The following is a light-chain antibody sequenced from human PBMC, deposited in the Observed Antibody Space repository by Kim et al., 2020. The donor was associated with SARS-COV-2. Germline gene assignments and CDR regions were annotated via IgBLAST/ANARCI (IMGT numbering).Light chain of an antibody. CDR3: QQYSSSPAT. CDR1: RGVSSNY. Sequence: SPGERATPSCRASRGVSSNYLAWYQQKPGQAPRLLIYGDSSRATGIPDRFSGSGSGTDFTLTITRLEPEDFAVYYCQQYSSSPATFGQGTKVDIK. CDR2: GDS. V-gene: IGKV3-20*01. J-gene: IGKJ1*01.